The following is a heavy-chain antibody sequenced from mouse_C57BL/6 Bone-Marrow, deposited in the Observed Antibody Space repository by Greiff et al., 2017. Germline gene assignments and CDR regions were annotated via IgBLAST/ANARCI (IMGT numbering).Heavy chain of an antibody. J-gene: IGHJ2*01. D-gene: IGHD2-3*01. CDR3: ARHEVWVSDGYPTPFDY. CDR2: FYPGSGSI. Sequence: QVQLQQSGAELVKPGASVKLSCKASGYTFTEYTIHWVKQRSGQGLEWIGWFYPGSGSIKYNEKFKDKATLTADKSSSTVYMELSRLTSEDSAVYFCARHEVWVSDGYPTPFDYWGQGTTLTVSS. CDR1: GYTFTEYT. V-gene: IGHV1-62-2*01.